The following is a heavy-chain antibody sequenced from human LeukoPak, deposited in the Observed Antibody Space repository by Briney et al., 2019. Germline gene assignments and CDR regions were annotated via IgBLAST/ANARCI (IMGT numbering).Heavy chain of an antibody. CDR2: INTDGSPT. V-gene: IGHV3-74*03. CDR1: GFTFNRHW. CDR3: ARDLGAVTET. J-gene: IGHJ4*02. Sequence: GGSLRLSCVASGFTFNRHWMHWVRQAPGKGLVWVSRINTDGSPTTYADSVKGRFTISTDNAKNTVHLQMYSLRAEDTAVYYCARDLGAVTETWGQGTRVTVSS. D-gene: IGHD4/OR15-4a*01.